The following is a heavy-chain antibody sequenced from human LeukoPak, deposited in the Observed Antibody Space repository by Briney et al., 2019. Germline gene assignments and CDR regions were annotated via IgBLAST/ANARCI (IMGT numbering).Heavy chain of an antibody. J-gene: IGHJ4*02. CDR1: GYTFTSYY. Sequence: GASVKVSCKASGYTFTSYYMHWVRQAPGQGLEWMGIINPSGGSTSYAQKFQGRVTMTRDMSTSTVYMELSSLRAEDTAVYYCAKWGSIFSLDDYWGQGTLVTVSS. V-gene: IGHV1-46*01. CDR3: AKWGSIFSLDDY. D-gene: IGHD3-3*02. CDR2: INPSGGST.